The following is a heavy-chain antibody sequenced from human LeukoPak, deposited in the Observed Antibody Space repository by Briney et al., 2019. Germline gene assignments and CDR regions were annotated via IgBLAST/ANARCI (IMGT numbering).Heavy chain of an antibody. D-gene: IGHD3-9*01. CDR1: GFTFSSYS. Sequence: PGGSLRLSCAASGFTFSSYSMNWVRQAPGKGLEWVSSISSSSSYIYYADSVKGRFTISRDNAKNSLYLQMNSLRADDTAVYYCAREPSEGAYFHMDVWGKGTTVTVSS. J-gene: IGHJ6*03. CDR3: AREPSEGAYFHMDV. CDR2: ISSSSSYI. V-gene: IGHV3-21*04.